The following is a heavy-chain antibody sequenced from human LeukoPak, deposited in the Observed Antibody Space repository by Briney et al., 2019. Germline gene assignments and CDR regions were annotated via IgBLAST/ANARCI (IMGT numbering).Heavy chain of an antibody. CDR1: GFTFSSYA. Sequence: PGGSLRLSCAASGFTFSSYAMHWVRQAPGKGLEWVAVISYDGSNKYYADSVKGRFTISRDNSKNTLYLQMNSLRAEDTAVYYCARFDPLDYWGQGTLVTVSS. CDR2: ISYDGSNK. D-gene: IGHD3-9*01. CDR3: ARFDPLDY. V-gene: IGHV3-30-3*01. J-gene: IGHJ4*02.